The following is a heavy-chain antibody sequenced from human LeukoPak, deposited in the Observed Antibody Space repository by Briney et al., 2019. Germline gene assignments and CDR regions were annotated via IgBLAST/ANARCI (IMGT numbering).Heavy chain of an antibody. CDR1: GGSISSYY. J-gene: IGHJ2*01. Sequence: SETLSLTCTVSGGSISSYYWSWIRHPPGKGLEWIGYIYYSWSTNYNPSLKSRVTISVDTSKNQFSLKLSSVTAADTAVYYCARGAWPDWYFDLWGRGTLVTVSS. CDR2: IYYSWST. V-gene: IGHV4-59*12. CDR3: ARGAWPDWYFDL.